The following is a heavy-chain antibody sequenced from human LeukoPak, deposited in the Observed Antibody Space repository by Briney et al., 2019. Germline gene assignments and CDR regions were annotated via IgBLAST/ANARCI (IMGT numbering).Heavy chain of an antibody. CDR2: ISISSITI. J-gene: IGHJ4*02. V-gene: IGHV3-48*01. D-gene: IGHD1-20*01. CDR1: GFTFSSYS. Sequence: GGSLRLSCAASGFTFSSYSMNWVRQAPGKGLEWVSYISISSITIYYAGSVKGRFTIYRHNAKNSLYLQMKSLRAEDTAVYYCPRARYNWNDGPFEYGGQGTLVTVSS. CDR3: PRARYNWNDGPFEY.